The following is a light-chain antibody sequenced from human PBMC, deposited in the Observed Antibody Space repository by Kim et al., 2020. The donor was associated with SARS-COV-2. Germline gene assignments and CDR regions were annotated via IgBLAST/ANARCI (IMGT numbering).Light chain of an antibody. CDR3: NCRDSSDNQWV. Sequence: GRPLRITCQGDSLRGHYPSWYLQMPGQAPILVIYGQNIRPSGIPYRFSGSISGNTASLTITGAQAEYEADYYCNCRDSSDNQWVFGGGTKVTVL. V-gene: IGLV3-19*01. J-gene: IGLJ3*02. CDR1: SLRGHY. CDR2: GQN.